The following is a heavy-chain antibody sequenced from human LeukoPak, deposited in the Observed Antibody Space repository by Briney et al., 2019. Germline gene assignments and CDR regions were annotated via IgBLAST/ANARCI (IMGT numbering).Heavy chain of an antibody. CDR3: ARDLHLSGVAVAGRDY. CDR1: GFTFSSYS. V-gene: IGHV3-21*01. Sequence: GGSLRLSCAASGFTFSSYSMNWVRQAPGKGLEWVSSISSSSSYIYYADSVKGRFTISRDNAKNSLYLQMNSLRAEDTAVYYCARDLHLSGVAVAGRDYWGQGTLVTVSS. J-gene: IGHJ4*02. CDR2: ISSSSSYI. D-gene: IGHD6-19*01.